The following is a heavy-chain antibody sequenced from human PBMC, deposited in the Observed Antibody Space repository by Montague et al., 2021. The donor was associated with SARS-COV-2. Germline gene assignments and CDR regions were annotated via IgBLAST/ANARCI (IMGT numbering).Heavy chain of an antibody. J-gene: IGHJ5*01. Sequence: TLSLTCTVSGDSINNVNYFWSWIRQPAGKGLEWIGRVYISGSTDYNPSLKSRVTMLLDKSANELTLQLTSVTAADTAVYYCARVSGYGSGSSFNWFDSWGQGLVVTVSS. D-gene: IGHD3-10*01. CDR3: ARVSGYGSGSSFNWFDS. V-gene: IGHV4-61*02. CDR2: VYISGST. CDR1: GDSINNVNYF.